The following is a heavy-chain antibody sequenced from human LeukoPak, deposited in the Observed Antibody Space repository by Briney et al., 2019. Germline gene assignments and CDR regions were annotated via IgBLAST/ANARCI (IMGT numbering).Heavy chain of an antibody. CDR2: MNPNSGNT. V-gene: IGHV1-8*01. Sequence: ASVKVSCKASGYTFTSYDINWVRQATGQGLEWMGWMNPNSGNTGYAQKFQGRVTMTRNTSISTAYMERSSLRSEDTAVYYCARISGWTRDDAFDIWGQGTMVTVSS. CDR1: GYTFTSYD. J-gene: IGHJ3*02. CDR3: ARISGWTRDDAFDI. D-gene: IGHD6-19*01.